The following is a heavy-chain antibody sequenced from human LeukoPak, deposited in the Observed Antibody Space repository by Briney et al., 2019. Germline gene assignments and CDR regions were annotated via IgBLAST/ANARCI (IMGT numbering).Heavy chain of an antibody. Sequence: GGSLRLSCAASGFTFSSYAMRWVRQAPGKGLEWVSTISGSGVGTYYADSVKGRFTISRDNSKNTLSLQMNSLRAEDTAVYYCAKNMAVAGRGNFDYWGQGTLVTVSS. V-gene: IGHV3-23*01. CDR2: ISGSGVGT. CDR3: AKNMAVAGRGNFDY. D-gene: IGHD6-19*01. J-gene: IGHJ4*02. CDR1: GFTFSSYA.